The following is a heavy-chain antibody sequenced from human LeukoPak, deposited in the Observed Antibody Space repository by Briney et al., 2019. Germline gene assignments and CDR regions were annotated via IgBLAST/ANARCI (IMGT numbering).Heavy chain of an antibody. CDR1: GFTFDDYA. J-gene: IGHJ4*02. Sequence: GGSLRLSCAASGFTFDDYAMHWVRQAPGKGLEWVSGISWNSGSIGYADSVKGRFTISRDNAKNSLYLQVNSLRAEDTALYYCAKDMTAAGTYPMDYWGQGTLVTVSS. CDR2: ISWNSGSI. D-gene: IGHD6-13*01. CDR3: AKDMTAAGTYPMDY. V-gene: IGHV3-9*01.